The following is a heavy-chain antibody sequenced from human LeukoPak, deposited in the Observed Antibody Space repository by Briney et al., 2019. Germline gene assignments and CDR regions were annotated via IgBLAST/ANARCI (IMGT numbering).Heavy chain of an antibody. CDR1: GYTFTDYF. D-gene: IGHD6-13*01. CDR3: AREKAPAGDFDS. V-gene: IGHV1-2*02. CDR2: INPNSGGT. J-gene: IGHJ4*02. Sequence: GASVKVSCKASGYTFTDYFMHWVRQAPGQGLEWMGLINPNSGGTNCAQRFQGRVTMTRDTSISTAYMDLSGLTSDGTAIYYCAREKAPAGDFDSWGQGTLVTVSS.